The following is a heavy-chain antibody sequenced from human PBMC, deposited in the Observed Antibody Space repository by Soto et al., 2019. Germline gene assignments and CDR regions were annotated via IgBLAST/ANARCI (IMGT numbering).Heavy chain of an antibody. D-gene: IGHD6-13*01. Sequence: GASVKVSCKASGFTFTSSAVQWVRQARGQRLEWMGWINAGNGNTKYSQKFQGRVTITRDTSASTAYMELSSLRSEDTAVYYCARGRLIAAAEDWFDPWGQGTLVTVSS. J-gene: IGHJ5*02. CDR1: GFTFTSSA. CDR3: ARGRLIAAAEDWFDP. V-gene: IGHV1-3*01. CDR2: INAGNGNT.